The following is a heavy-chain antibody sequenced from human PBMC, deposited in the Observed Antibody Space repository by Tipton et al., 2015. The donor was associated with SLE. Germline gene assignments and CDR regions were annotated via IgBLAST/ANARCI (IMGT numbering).Heavy chain of an antibody. V-gene: IGHV4-59*12. D-gene: IGHD3/OR15-3a*01. CDR1: NGSISSYY. Sequence: LSLTCTVSNGSISSYYWSWIRRPPGGGLEWIGYIYYGGSTKYNPSLKSRLTISVDTSKNQFSLKLSSVTAADTAVYYCARERTGFGWLDPWGQGTLVTVSS. J-gene: IGHJ5*02. CDR2: IYYGGST. CDR3: ARERTGFGWLDP.